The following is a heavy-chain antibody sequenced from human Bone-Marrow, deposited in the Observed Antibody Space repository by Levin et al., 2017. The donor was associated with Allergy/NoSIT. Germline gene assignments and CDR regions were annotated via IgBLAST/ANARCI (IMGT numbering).Heavy chain of an antibody. CDR3: ARASRGGHCSSTSCYLWYYDYYMDG. CDR1: GYTFTSYY. J-gene: IGHJ6*03. V-gene: IGHV1-46*03. CDR2: INPSGGST. Sequence: ASVKVSCKASGYTFTSYYMHWVRQAPGQGLEWMGIINPSGGSTSYAQKFQGRVTMTRDTSTSTVYMELSSLRSEDTAVYYCARASRGGHCSSTSCYLWYYDYYMDGWGKGTTVTVSS. D-gene: IGHD2-2*01.